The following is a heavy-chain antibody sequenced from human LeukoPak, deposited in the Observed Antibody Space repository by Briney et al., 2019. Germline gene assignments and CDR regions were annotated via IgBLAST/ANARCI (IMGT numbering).Heavy chain of an antibody. CDR3: ASLFYGSGSYSIGGGAFDI. J-gene: IGHJ3*02. Sequence: SVKVSCKASGGTFSSYAISWVRQAPGQGLEWMGGIIPIFGTANYAQKFQGRVTITADESTSTAYMELSSLRSEDTAVYYCASLFYGSGSYSIGGGAFDIWGQGTMVTVSS. CDR2: IIPIFGTA. V-gene: IGHV1-69*13. D-gene: IGHD3-10*01. CDR1: GGTFSSYA.